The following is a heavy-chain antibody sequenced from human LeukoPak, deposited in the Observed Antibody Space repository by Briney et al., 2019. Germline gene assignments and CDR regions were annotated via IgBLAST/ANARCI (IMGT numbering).Heavy chain of an antibody. Sequence: PGGSLRLSCAASGFTFSSYEMNWVRQAPGKGLEWVSYISSSGSTIYYADSVKGRFTISRDNAKNSLYLQMNSLRAEGTAVYYCARVVVTANCDYWGQGTLVAVSS. CDR2: ISSSGSTI. CDR1: GFTFSSYE. D-gene: IGHD2-21*02. V-gene: IGHV3-48*03. J-gene: IGHJ4*02. CDR3: ARVVVTANCDY.